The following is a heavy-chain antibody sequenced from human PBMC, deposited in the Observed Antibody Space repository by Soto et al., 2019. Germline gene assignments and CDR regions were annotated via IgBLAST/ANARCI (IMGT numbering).Heavy chain of an antibody. J-gene: IGHJ4*02. CDR3: ARDRLQHCSSTSCYVPDY. CDR2: ISSRSSYI. CDR1: GFTFRNYY. V-gene: IGHV3-21*01. Sequence: EVQLVESGGGLVEPGGSLRLSCAASGFTFRNYYMNWVRQAPGKGLEWVASISSRSSYIYYADSVKGRFTISRDNAENSLYLEMNSLRDDDTAVYYCARDRLQHCSSTSCYVPDYWGQGTLVTVSS. D-gene: IGHD2-2*01.